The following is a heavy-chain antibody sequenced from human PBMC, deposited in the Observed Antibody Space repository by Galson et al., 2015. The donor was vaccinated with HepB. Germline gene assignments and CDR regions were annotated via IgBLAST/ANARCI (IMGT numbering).Heavy chain of an antibody. CDR3: AKGTQRRLTTMTSHNYFDY. V-gene: IGHV3-23*01. CDR2: ITGGGRT. D-gene: IGHD4-17*01. J-gene: IGHJ4*02. Sequence: MSWVRQAPGKGLEWVSTITGGGRTNYAESVTGRFTISRDNSENTVYLQMSRLRPEDTAVYYCAKGTQRRLTTMTSHNYFDYWGQGTLVAVSS.